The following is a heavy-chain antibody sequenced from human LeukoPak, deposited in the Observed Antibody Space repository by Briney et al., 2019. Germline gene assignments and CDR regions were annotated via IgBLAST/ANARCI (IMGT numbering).Heavy chain of an antibody. CDR3: AELGTTMIGGV. CDR2: ISSSGSTI. V-gene: IGHV3-48*03. CDR1: GFTFSSYE. D-gene: IGHD3-10*02. Sequence: PGGSLRLSCAASGFTFSSYEMNWVRQAPGKGLEGVSYISSSGSTIYYADSVKGRFTISRDNAKNSLYLQMNSPGAEDTAVYYCAELGTTMIGGVWGKGTTVTISS. J-gene: IGHJ6*04.